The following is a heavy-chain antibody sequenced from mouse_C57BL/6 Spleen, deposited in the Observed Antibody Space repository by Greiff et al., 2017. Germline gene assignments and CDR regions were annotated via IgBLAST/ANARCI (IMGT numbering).Heavy chain of an antibody. CDR2: ISSGSSTI. CDR1: GFTFSDYG. J-gene: IGHJ4*01. CDR3: ARRSYGSSYGYAMDY. Sequence: EVQLVESGGGLVKPGGSLKLSCAASGFTFSDYGMHWVRQAPEKGLEWVAYISSGSSTIYYADTVKGRFTISRDNAKNTLFLQMTSLRSEDTAMYYCARRSYGSSYGYAMDYWGQGTSVTVSS. V-gene: IGHV5-17*01. D-gene: IGHD1-1*01.